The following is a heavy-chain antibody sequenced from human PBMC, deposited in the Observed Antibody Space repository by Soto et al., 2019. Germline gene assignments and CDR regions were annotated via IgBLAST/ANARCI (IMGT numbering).Heavy chain of an antibody. CDR3: ARRSSHCSSTRCLSHDLRPNNWFDP. D-gene: IGHD2-2*01. CDR2: IYPGDSDT. J-gene: IGHJ5*02. Sequence: ESLTIFCTGSGYSFTSYWIGLVRQMPGKGLEWMGIIYPGDSDTRYSPSFQGQVTISADKSISTAYLQWSSLKASDTAMYYCARRSSHCSSTRCLSHDLRPNNWFDPWGQGTLVTVSS. V-gene: IGHV5-51*01. CDR1: GYSFTSYW.